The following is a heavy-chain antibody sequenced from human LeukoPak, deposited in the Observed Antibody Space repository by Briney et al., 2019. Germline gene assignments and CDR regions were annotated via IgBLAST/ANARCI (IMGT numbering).Heavy chain of an antibody. CDR1: GFTFANAW. CDR2: IKSKTDGETT. Sequence: GGSLRLSCAASGFTFANAWMSWVRQAPGKGPEGVGRIKSKTDGETTDYAAPVKGRFTISRDDSKNMLYLQMNSLKSEDTAVYYCTADLPPPRGYDYPFDYWGQGSLVTVSS. J-gene: IGHJ4*02. CDR3: TADLPPPRGYDYPFDY. V-gene: IGHV3-15*01. D-gene: IGHD5-12*01.